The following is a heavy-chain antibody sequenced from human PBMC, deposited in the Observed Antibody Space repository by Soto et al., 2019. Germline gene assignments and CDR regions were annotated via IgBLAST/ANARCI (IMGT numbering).Heavy chain of an antibody. D-gene: IGHD3-10*01. J-gene: IGHJ3*02. CDR2: IIPIFGTA. CDR3: ARVSRYYYGPDAFDI. Sequence: QVQLVQSGAEVKKPGASVKVSCKASGYTFTSYGISWVRQAPGQGLEWMGWIIPIFGTANYAQKFQGRVTITADESTSTAYMELSSLRSEDTAVYYCARVSRYYYGPDAFDIWGQGTMVTVSS. CDR1: GYTFTSYG. V-gene: IGHV1-69*13.